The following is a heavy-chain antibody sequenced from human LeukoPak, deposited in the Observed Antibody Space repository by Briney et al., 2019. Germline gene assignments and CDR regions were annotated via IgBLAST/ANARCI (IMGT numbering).Heavy chain of an antibody. J-gene: IGHJ4*02. CDR1: GFTFSSFS. V-gene: IGHV3-21*01. CDR3: ATDPQAHSDIHY. Sequence: GGSLRLSCAASGFTFSSFSMNWVRQAPGKGLEWVSSINSNSRSIYYADSVKGRFTISRDNAKNSLYLQMNSLRAEDTAVYYCATDPQAHSDIHYWGQGTLVTVSS. CDR2: INSNSRSI.